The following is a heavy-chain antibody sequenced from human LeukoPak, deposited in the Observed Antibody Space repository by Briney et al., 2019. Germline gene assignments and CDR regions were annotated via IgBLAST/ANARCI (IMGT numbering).Heavy chain of an antibody. Sequence: RGSLRLSCAASGFTVSSNYMSWVRQAPGKGLEWVSVIYSGGSTYYADSVKGRFTISRDNSKNTLYLQMNSLRAEDTAVYYCARDSGYSKGGFDYWGQGTLVTVSS. CDR1: GFTVSSNY. J-gene: IGHJ4*02. D-gene: IGHD4-11*01. CDR2: IYSGGST. CDR3: ARDSGYSKGGFDY. V-gene: IGHV3-53*01.